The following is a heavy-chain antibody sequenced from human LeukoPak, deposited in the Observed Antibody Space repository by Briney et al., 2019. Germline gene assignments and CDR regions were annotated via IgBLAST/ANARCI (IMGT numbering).Heavy chain of an antibody. CDR2: IYISGST. V-gene: IGHV4-4*07. Sequence: TSETLSLTCTVSGDSISSYYWSWIRQPAGKGLEWIGRIYISGSTNYNPSLKSRVTISVDTSKNQFSLKLSSVTAADTAVYYCARHRKDLHYDFWSGSPNWFDPWGQGTLVTVSS. J-gene: IGHJ5*02. D-gene: IGHD3-3*01. CDR3: ARHRKDLHYDFWSGSPNWFDP. CDR1: GDSISSYY.